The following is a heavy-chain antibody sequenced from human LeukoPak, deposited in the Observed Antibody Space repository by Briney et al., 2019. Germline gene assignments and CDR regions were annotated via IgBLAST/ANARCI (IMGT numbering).Heavy chain of an antibody. CDR2: IYYDGST. D-gene: IGHD5-24*01. V-gene: IGHV4-59*08. Sequence: SETLSLTCTVSGGSLSNYYWSWIRQPPRKGLEWIAYIYYDGSTNYNPSLQSRITISVDTSKNHFSLKLSSVTAADTAVYYCTRLRADGYNDFWGQGTLVTVSS. CDR1: GGSLSNYY. CDR3: TRLRADGYNDF. J-gene: IGHJ4*02.